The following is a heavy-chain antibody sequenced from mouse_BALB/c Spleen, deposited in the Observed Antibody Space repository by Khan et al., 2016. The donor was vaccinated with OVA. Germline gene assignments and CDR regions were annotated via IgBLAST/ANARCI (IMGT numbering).Heavy chain of an antibody. CDR1: GFNIKDYY. J-gene: IGHJ3*01. CDR2: IDPENGET. Sequence: VQLKQSGAELVRPGALVKLSCKASGFNIKDYYMHWVKQRPEQGLEWIGWIDPENGETVYDPKFQGKAHITADTSSNTAYLQLSSLTSEDTAVYYFARSGYFAWFAYWGQGTLVTVSA. CDR3: ARSGYFAWFAY. V-gene: IGHV14-1*02.